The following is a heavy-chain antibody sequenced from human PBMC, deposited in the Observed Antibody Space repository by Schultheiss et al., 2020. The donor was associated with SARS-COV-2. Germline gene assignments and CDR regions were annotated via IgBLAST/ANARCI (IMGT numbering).Heavy chain of an antibody. CDR3: ARDGAAAATADY. V-gene: IGHV3-48*03. D-gene: IGHD6-13*01. J-gene: IGHJ4*02. CDR1: GFTFSSYE. CDR2: ISSSGSTI. Sequence: GGSLRLSCAASGFTFSSYEMNWVRQAPGKGLEWVSYISSSGSTIYYADSVKGRFTISRDNAKNSVYLQMNSLRDDDTAVYYCARDGAAAATADYWGQGTLVTVSS.